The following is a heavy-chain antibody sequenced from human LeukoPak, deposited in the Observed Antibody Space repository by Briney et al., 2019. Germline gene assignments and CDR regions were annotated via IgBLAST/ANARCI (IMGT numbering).Heavy chain of an antibody. CDR3: ARDGSPYYYGSGINY. CDR2: IIPIFGTA. D-gene: IGHD3-10*01. J-gene: IGHJ4*02. Sequence: SVKVSCKASGGTFSSYAISWVRQAPGQGLEWMGGIIPIFGTANYAQKFQGRVTVTADESTSTAYMELSSLRSEDTAVYYCARDGSPYYYGSGINYWGQGTLVTVSS. CDR1: GGTFSSYA. V-gene: IGHV1-69*13.